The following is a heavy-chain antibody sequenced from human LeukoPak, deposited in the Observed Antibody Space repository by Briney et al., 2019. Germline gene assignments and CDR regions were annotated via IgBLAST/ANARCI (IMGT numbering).Heavy chain of an antibody. V-gene: IGHV3-66*01. CDR2: ISSAGTT. CDR3: ARDLEAANTYYFDY. Sequence: GGSLRLSCAASGFXVSSSYMSWVRQAPGKGLEWVSLISSAGTTYYADSVKGRFTISRDNSKNTVYLQVNSLRDEDTAVYYCARDLEAANTYYFDYWGQGTMVTVSS. CDR1: GFXVSSSY. J-gene: IGHJ4*02. D-gene: IGHD6-13*01.